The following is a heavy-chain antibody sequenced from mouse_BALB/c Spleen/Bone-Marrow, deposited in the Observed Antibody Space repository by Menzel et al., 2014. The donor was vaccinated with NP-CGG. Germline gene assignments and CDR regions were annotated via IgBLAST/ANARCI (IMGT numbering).Heavy chain of an antibody. CDR3: ARVWYVDY. J-gene: IGHJ2*03. CDR2: INSNGGST. Sequence: DVKLQESGGGLVQPGGSLKLSCAASGFTFSSYGMSWVRQTPDKRLELVATINSNGGSTYYPDSVKGRFTISRDNAKNTLYLQMSSPKSEDTAMYYCARVWYVDYWGQGTSLTVSS. CDR1: GFTFSSYG. V-gene: IGHV5-6-3*01.